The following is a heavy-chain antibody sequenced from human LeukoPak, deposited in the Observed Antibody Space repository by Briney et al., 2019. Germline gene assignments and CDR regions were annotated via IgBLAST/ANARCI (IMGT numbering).Heavy chain of an antibody. CDR3: TRHSDAYCSRANCYVDNFYGLDV. Sequence: GGSLRLSCAASGFTFSGSAMHWVCQASGKGLEWVGRIRSRANSYVTAYAAAVTGRFIISRDDSSDTAYLQMNSLTTEDTAVYYCTRHSDAYCSRANCYVDNFYGLDVWGQGTRVTVSS. D-gene: IGHD2-2*01. CDR1: GFTFSGSA. J-gene: IGHJ6*02. V-gene: IGHV3-73*01. CDR2: IRSRANSYVT.